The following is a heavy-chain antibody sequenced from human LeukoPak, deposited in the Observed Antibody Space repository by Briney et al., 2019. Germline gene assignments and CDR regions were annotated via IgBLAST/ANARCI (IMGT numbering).Heavy chain of an antibody. V-gene: IGHV3-21*01. CDR2: ISSSSSYI. Sequence: GGSLRLSCAASGFTFSSYSMNWVRQAPGKGLEWVSSISSSSSYIYYADSVKGRFTISRDNAKNSLYLQMNSLRAEDTAVYYCARSPPPPYYYDSSSYGVDVWGQETTVTVSS. J-gene: IGHJ6*02. CDR1: GFTFSSYS. CDR3: ARSPPPPYYYDSSSYGVDV. D-gene: IGHD3-22*01.